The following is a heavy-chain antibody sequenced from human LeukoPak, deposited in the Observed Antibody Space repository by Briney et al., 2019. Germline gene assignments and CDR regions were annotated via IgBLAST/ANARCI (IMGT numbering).Heavy chain of an antibody. J-gene: IGHJ5*02. CDR2: IYYSGST. CDR1: GGSISSYY. Sequence: SETLSLTCTVSGGSISSYYWSWIRQPPGKGLEWIGYIYYSGSTNYNPSLKSRVTISVDTSKNQFSLKLSSVTAADTAVYYCARDSFGSGSYYTPDPWGQGTLVTVSS. CDR3: ARDSFGSGSYYTPDP. V-gene: IGHV4-59*12. D-gene: IGHD3-10*01.